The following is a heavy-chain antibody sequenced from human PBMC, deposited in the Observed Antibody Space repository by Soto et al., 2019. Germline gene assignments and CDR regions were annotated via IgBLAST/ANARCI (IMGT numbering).Heavy chain of an antibody. CDR1: GGSISSYY. D-gene: IGHD3-10*01. J-gene: IGHJ5*02. Sequence: KTSETLSLTCTVSGGSISSYYWSWIRQPAGKGLEWIGRIYTSGSTNYNPSLKSRVTMPVDTSKNQFSLKLSSVTAADTAVYYCARLRVEYYYGSGSYYWFDPWGQGTLVTVSS. CDR2: IYTSGST. CDR3: ARLRVEYYYGSGSYYWFDP. V-gene: IGHV4-4*07.